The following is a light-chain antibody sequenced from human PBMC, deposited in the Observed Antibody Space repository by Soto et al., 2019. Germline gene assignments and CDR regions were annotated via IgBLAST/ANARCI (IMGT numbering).Light chain of an antibody. CDR3: KSYAGSNTYV. Sequence: QSVLTQPPSASGSPGQSVTISCTGTKNDSGVYDFVSWYQHHPGKAPRLIIYEVVQRPSGVPDRFSGSKSGNTASLTVSWLQAADEADYFCKSYAGSNTYVFGSGTKVKVL. J-gene: IGLJ1*01. CDR2: EVV. CDR1: KNDSGVYDF. V-gene: IGLV2-8*01.